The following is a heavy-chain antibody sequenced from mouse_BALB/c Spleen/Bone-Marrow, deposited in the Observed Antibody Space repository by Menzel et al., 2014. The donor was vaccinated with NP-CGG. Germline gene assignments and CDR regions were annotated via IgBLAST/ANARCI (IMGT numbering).Heavy chain of an antibody. V-gene: IGHV3-6*02. CDR2: ISYDGSN. CDR1: GYSITSGYY. D-gene: IGHD5-5*01. CDR3: AKGGIYLMDY. J-gene: IGHJ4*01. Sequence: EVQLVESGPGLVKPSQSLSLTCSVTGYSITSGYYWNWIRQFPGNKLEWMGYISYDGSNNYNPSHKNRISITRDTSKNQFFLKLNSVTTEDTATYYCAKGGIYLMDYWGQGTSVTVSS.